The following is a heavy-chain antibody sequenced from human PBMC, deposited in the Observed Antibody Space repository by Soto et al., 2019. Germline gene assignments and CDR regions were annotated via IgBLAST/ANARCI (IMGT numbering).Heavy chain of an antibody. J-gene: IGHJ6*02. CDR2: ISGSSDII. CDR3: ARGFDLQYGMDV. D-gene: IGHD3-10*01. V-gene: IGHV3-48*02. CDR1: GFTLSIYS. Sequence: EVQLVESGGGLIQRGGSLRLSCAASGFTLSIYSLNWVRQAPRKGLEWLSYISGSSDIIYYADSVKGRFTISRDNAKISLYLQMNSLRDEDTAVYFCARGFDLQYGMDVWGQGTTVTVSS.